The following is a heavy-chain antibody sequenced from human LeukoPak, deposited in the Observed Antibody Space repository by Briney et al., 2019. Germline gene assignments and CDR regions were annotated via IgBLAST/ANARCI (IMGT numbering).Heavy chain of an antibody. CDR2: INHSGST. CDR1: GWSFSGYY. J-gene: IGHJ6*03. V-gene: IGHV4-34*01. Sequence: SETLSLTCAVYGWSFSGYYWSWIRQPPGKGLEWIGEINHSGSTNYNPSLKSRVTISVDTSKNQFPLKRSYLPRADTAVYYCERIPCSGGSCYSIYYYYYMDVWGKGTTVTISS. D-gene: IGHD2-15*01. CDR3: ERIPCSGGSCYSIYYYYYMDV.